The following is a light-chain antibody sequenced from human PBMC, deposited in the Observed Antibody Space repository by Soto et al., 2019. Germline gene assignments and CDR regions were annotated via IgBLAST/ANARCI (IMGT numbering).Light chain of an antibody. CDR2: AVS. Sequence: EIVMTQSPATLSVSPGERATLSCRASQSVINNLAWYQQKPGQAPRLLIYAVSTRATGIPARFSGSGSGTEFTLTISSLQSEDFAVYYWQQGDNWPWTFGQGTKVEIK. V-gene: IGKV3D-15*01. J-gene: IGKJ1*01. CDR1: QSVINN. CDR3: QQGDNWPWT.